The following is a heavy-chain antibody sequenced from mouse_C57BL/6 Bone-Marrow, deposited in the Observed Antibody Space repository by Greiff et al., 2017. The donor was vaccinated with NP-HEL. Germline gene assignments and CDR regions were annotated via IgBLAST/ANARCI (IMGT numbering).Heavy chain of an antibody. CDR3: ARGSPTVVATRYDFDY. CDR2: IYPGDGDT. J-gene: IGHJ2*01. D-gene: IGHD1-1*01. Sequence: VQLQQSGPELVKPGASVKISCKASGYAFSSSWMNWVKQRPGKGLEWIGRIYPGDGDTNYNGKFKGKATLTAAKSSSTAYMQLSSLTSEDSAVYFCARGSPTVVATRYDFDYWGQGTTLTVAS. CDR1: GYAFSSSW. V-gene: IGHV1-82*01.